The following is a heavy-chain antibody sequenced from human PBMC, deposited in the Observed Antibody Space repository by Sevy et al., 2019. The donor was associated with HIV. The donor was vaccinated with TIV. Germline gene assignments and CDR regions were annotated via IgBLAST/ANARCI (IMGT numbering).Heavy chain of an antibody. CDR1: GGSISSDGFS. CDR2: TSYSGST. J-gene: IGHJ4*02. D-gene: IGHD3-3*02. Sequence: SESLSLTCSVSGGSISSDGFSCGWIRQPPGKGLEWIGSTSYSGSTYYSPSLKTRVTISVDTSNNHFSLRLSSVTASDTAVYYCARTTQISFFGRDYWGQGTQVTVSS. V-gene: IGHV4-39*02. CDR3: ARTTQISFFGRDY.